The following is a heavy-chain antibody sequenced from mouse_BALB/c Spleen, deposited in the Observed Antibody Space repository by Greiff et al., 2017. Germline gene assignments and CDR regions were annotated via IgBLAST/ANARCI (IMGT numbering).Heavy chain of an antibody. CDR3: NALYYGSSSWFAY. CDR1: GFNIKDYY. CDR2: IDPENGDT. D-gene: IGHD1-1*01. Sequence: EVKLQESGAELVRSGASVKLSCTASGFNIKDYYMHWVKQRPEQGLEWIGWIDPENGDTEYAPKFQGKATMTADTSSNTAYLQLSSLTSEDTAVYYCNALYYGSSSWFAYWGQGTLVTVSA. J-gene: IGHJ3*01. V-gene: IGHV14-4*02.